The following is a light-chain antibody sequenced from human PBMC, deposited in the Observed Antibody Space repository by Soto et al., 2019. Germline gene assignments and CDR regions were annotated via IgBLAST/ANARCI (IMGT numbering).Light chain of an antibody. Sequence: DIQMTQSPSTLSASVGDRVTITCRASHSISSWLAWYQQKPGKAPKLLIYKASSLESGVPARFSGSGSGTEFTLTISSLQADDFSTYYCQQYSSLYTFGQGTKLEIK. J-gene: IGKJ2*01. CDR3: QQYSSLYT. V-gene: IGKV1-5*03. CDR2: KAS. CDR1: HSISSW.